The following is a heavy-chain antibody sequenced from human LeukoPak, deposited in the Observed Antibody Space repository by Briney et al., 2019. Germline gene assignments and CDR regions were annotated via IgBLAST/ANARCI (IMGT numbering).Heavy chain of an antibody. Sequence: GGSLRLSCTVSGFTFDDYAMHWVRHTPGKGLEWVAGITWNRDNIGYGDSVKGRFTISRDNVKNVLYLQMNSLRPEDTALYYCAKDSNGEWRLSILPDYWGQGTLVTVSS. CDR1: GFTFDDYA. V-gene: IGHV3-9*01. D-gene: IGHD2-15*01. CDR2: ITWNRDNI. CDR3: AKDSNGEWRLSILPDY. J-gene: IGHJ4*02.